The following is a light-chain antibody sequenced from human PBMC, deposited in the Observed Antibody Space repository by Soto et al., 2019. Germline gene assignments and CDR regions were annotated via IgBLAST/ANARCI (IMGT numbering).Light chain of an antibody. CDR2: WAS. J-gene: IGKJ5*01. V-gene: IGKV4-1*01. CDR3: QQYYTRIT. CDR1: QSLLYSSDKKNY. Sequence: DTVLTQSPDSLAVSLGDRATINCKSSQSLLYSSDKKNYLAWYQQKPGQPPKLLIYWASIRESGVPERFSGSGSGTDFTLTISSLQAEDVAFYFCQQYYTRITFGQGTRLEIK.